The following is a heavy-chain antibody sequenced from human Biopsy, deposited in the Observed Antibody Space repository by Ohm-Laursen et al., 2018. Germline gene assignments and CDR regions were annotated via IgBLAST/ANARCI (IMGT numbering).Heavy chain of an antibody. CDR2: VYYTGST. CDR3: ARDRGYYSDRTVPGYFDL. CDR1: GDSISSYY. D-gene: IGHD3-22*01. J-gene: IGHJ2*01. V-gene: IGHV4-59*01. Sequence: SDTLSLTCTVSGDSISSYYWSWIRQPPGKGLGWIGYVYYTGSTDYNPSPQSRVTISVDTSKNHFSLRLRSVTPADTAIYYCARDRGYYSDRTVPGYFDLWGRGTLVTVSS.